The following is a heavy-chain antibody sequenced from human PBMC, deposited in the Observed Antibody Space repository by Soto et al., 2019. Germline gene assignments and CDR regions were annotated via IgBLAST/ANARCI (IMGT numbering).Heavy chain of an antibody. CDR2: IYYSGST. Sequence: SETLSLTCTVSGGSISSGGYYWSWIRQHPGKGLEWIGYIYYSGSTYYNPSLKSRVTISVDTSKNQFSLKLSSVTAADTAVYYCARSRGYQLLQEGQQQLVKGAFDIWGQGTMVTVSS. CDR3: ARSRGYQLLQEGQQQLVKGAFDI. V-gene: IGHV4-31*03. J-gene: IGHJ3*02. D-gene: IGHD6-13*01. CDR1: GGSISSGGYY.